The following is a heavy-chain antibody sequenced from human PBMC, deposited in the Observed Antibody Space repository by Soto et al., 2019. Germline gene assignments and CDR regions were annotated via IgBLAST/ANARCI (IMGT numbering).Heavy chain of an antibody. V-gene: IGHV3-23*01. D-gene: IGHD6-6*01. Sequence: EVQLLESGGGLVQPGGSLRLSCAASGFTFSTYAMSWVRQAPGKGLEWVSAISGSGGSTYYADSVKGRFTISRDKSKNTLYLQMNSLRAEDTAVYYCAKNWDTTFSSSSHWGQVTLVTVSS. J-gene: IGHJ4*02. CDR3: AKNWDTTFSSSSH. CDR2: ISGSGGST. CDR1: GFTFSTYA.